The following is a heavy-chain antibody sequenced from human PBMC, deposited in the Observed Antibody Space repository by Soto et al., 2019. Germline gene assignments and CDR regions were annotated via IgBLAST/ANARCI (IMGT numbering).Heavy chain of an antibody. V-gene: IGHV3-33*01. Sequence: QVQLVESGGGVVQPGRSLRLSCAASGFTFSSYGMHWVRQAPGKGLEWVAVIWCDGSNKYYADSVKGRFTISRDNSKNTLYLQMNSLRAEDTAVYYCARDPIGGSGSFDYWGQGTLVTVSS. CDR2: IWCDGSNK. CDR1: GFTFSSYG. CDR3: ARDPIGGSGSFDY. J-gene: IGHJ4*02. D-gene: IGHD3-10*01.